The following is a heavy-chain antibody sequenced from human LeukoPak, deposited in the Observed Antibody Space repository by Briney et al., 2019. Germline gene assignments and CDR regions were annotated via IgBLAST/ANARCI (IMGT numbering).Heavy chain of an antibody. CDR2: IFYSGST. J-gene: IGHJ2*01. V-gene: IGHV4-59*01. D-gene: IGHD6-13*01. CDR3: ARVYYSSSYDYWYFDL. CDR1: GGSISSYY. Sequence: KPSETLSLTCTVSGGSISSYYWSWIRQPPGKGLEWIGYIFYSGSTNYNPSLKSRVTISVDTSKNQFSLKLRSVTAADTAVYYCARVYYSSSYDYWYFDLWGRGTLVTVSS.